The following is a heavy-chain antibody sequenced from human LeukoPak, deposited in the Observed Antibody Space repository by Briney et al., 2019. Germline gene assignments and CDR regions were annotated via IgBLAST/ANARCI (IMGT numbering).Heavy chain of an antibody. CDR3: ATAPPYYDILTGYYNDYYYGMDV. CDR1: GYTLTELS. Sequence: ASAKVSCKVSGYTLTELSMHWVRQAPGKGLEWMGGFDPEDGETIYAQKFQGRVTMTEDTSTDTAYMELSSLRSEDTAVYYCATAPPYYDILTGYYNDYYYGMDVWGQGTTVTVSS. D-gene: IGHD3-9*01. CDR2: FDPEDGET. J-gene: IGHJ6*02. V-gene: IGHV1-24*01.